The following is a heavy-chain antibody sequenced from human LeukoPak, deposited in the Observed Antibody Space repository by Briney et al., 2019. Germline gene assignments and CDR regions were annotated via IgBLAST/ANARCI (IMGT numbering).Heavy chain of an antibody. CDR1: GASLRGYY. CDR2: IYTSGRT. CDR3: AREGGSYGIWAFDI. J-gene: IGHJ3*02. V-gene: IGHV4-4*08. Sequence: SETLSLTCTVSGASLRGYYWSWIRQPPGKGLEWIGRIYTSGRTNYNPSLKSRVTISVDTSKNQFSLKLSSVTAADTAVYYCAREGGSYGIWAFDIWGQGTMVTVSS. D-gene: IGHD1-26*01.